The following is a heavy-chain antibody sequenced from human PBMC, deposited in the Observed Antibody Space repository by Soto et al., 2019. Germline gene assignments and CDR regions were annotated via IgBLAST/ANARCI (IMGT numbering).Heavy chain of an antibody. V-gene: IGHV3-53*01. CDR3: ARDLAVWGSYDYYGMDV. CDR2: IYSGGST. J-gene: IGHJ6*02. CDR1: GFTVSSNY. Sequence: GGSLRLSCAASGFTVSSNYMSWVRQAPGKGLEWVSVIYSGGSTYYADSVKGRFTISRDNSKNTLYLQMNSLRAEDTAVYYCARDLAVWGSYDYYGMDVWGQGTTVTVSS. D-gene: IGHD3-16*01.